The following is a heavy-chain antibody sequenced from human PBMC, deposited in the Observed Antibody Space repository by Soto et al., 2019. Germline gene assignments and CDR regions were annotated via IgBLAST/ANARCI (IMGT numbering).Heavy chain of an antibody. Sequence: QVQLQESGPGLVKPSQTLSLTCTVSGGSISSGDYYWSWIRQHPGKGLEWIGYIYYSGSTYYNPSLKRRVTISLDPSKNPFSLKLSSVTAADTAVYYCARWWSGSRQGFDPWGQGTLVTVSS. CDR3: ARWWSGSRQGFDP. D-gene: IGHD3-3*01. V-gene: IGHV4-31*03. CDR2: IYYSGST. CDR1: GGSISSGDYY. J-gene: IGHJ5*02.